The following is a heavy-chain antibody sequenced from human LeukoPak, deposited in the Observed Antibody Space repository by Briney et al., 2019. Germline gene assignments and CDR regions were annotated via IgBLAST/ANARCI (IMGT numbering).Heavy chain of an antibody. V-gene: IGHV4-59*08. CDR1: GGSISTYY. CDR3: ARQVTTFWFDP. CDR2: IYYSGGT. J-gene: IGHJ5*02. Sequence: SETLSLTCTVSGGSISTYYWSWIRQPPGEGLEWIGYIYYSGGTNYNPSLKSRVTISVDTSKNQFSLKLSSVTAADTAVYYCARQVTTFWFDPWGQGTLVTVSS. D-gene: IGHD2/OR15-2a*01.